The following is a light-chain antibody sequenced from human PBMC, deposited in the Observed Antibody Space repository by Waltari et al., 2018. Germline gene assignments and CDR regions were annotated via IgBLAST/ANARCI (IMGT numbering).Light chain of an antibody. Sequence: DIVMTQSPDSLAVSLGERATINCKSSQSVLYSSNNKNYLTGYQQKPGQPPKLLIYWASTRESGVPDRFSGSGSGTDFTLTITSLQAEDVAVYYCQQHYSNPLTFGGGTKVEIK. V-gene: IGKV4-1*01. CDR1: QSVLYSSNNKNY. J-gene: IGKJ4*01. CDR3: QQHYSNPLT. CDR2: WAS.